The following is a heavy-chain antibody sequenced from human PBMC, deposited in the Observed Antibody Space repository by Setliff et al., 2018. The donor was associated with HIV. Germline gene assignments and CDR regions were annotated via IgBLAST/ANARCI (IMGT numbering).Heavy chain of an antibody. J-gene: IGHJ3*02. CDR3: ARRIQLRDSSGRSCWTFDI. V-gene: IGHV4-39*01. D-gene: IGHD2-15*01. CDR1: GASINSGSHN. Sequence: SETLSLTCTVSGASINSGSHNWGWIRQPPGKGLEWIATLHYTGTTYYSPSLKSRVTISTDTSKNQFSLKLSSVTAADTAVYYCARRIQLRDSSGRSCWTFDIWGQGTMVTVSS. CDR2: LHYTGTT.